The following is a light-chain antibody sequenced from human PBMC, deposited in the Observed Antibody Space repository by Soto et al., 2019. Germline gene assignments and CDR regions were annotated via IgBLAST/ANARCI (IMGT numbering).Light chain of an antibody. CDR3: KKFHSWPGT. CDR2: GPS. Sequence: EIVMTQSPATLSVSPGERATLSCRASQRVSSNLAWYQQKPGQAPRLLIYGPSTMATGIQARFSGSGAGTEFTLTKCGLQSEDSAVYYWKKFHSWPGTFGQGTKVEIK. J-gene: IGKJ1*01. CDR1: QRVSSN. V-gene: IGKV3-15*01.